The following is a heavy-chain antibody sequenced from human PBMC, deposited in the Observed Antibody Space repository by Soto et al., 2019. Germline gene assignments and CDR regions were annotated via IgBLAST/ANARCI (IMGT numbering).Heavy chain of an antibody. D-gene: IGHD3-22*01. CDR1: GFIFSNYD. CDR3: ARDFYDSSGYPG. Sequence: GGSLRLSCAASGFIFSNYDMSWVRQAPGKGLEWVSYISSSSSTIYYADSVKGRFTISRDNAKNSLYLQMNSLRDEDTAVYYCARDFYDSSGYPGWGQGTLVTVSS. CDR2: ISSSSSTI. V-gene: IGHV3-48*02. J-gene: IGHJ4*02.